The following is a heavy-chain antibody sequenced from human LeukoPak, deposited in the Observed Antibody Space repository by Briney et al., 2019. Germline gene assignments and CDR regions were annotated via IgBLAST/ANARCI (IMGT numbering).Heavy chain of an antibody. Sequence: SETLSLTCTVSGGSISSDGYYWRWLRQHPGKGLECIGFIYYSGGTHYNPSLKSRLTISVDTSKNQFSLKLSSVTAADTAVYYCARDRDTMVRGVMREGGYFDFWGQGTLVTVSS. V-gene: IGHV4-31*03. D-gene: IGHD3-10*01. CDR2: IYYSGGT. CDR1: GGSISSDGYY. J-gene: IGHJ4*02. CDR3: ARDRDTMVRGVMREGGYFDF.